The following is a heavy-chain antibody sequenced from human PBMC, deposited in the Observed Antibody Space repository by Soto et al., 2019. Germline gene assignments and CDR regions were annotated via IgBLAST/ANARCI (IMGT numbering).Heavy chain of an antibody. CDR2: IYPCDSDT. D-gene: IGHD6-19*01. Sequence: GESLKISCKGSGYSFTTYWIAWVRQMPGKGLECMGIIYPCDSDTRYSPSFQGQVTISADKSINTAYLQWSSLKASDSAIYYCARPFDTSGWYDHWGQGTLVTVSS. J-gene: IGHJ5*02. V-gene: IGHV5-51*01. CDR1: GYSFTTYW. CDR3: ARPFDTSGWYDH.